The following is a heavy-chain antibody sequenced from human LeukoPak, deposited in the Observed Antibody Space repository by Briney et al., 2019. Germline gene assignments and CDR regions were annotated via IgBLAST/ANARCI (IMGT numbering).Heavy chain of an antibody. CDR3: ARQLVPMGDTFDI. D-gene: IGHD2-2*01. CDR2: IYSGGST. CDR1: GFTVSSNY. J-gene: IGHJ3*02. Sequence: PGGSLRLSCAASGFTVSSNYMSWVRQAQGKGLEWVSVIYSGGSTYYADSVKGRFTISRDNSKNTLDLQMNSLRAEDTAVYYCARQLVPMGDTFDIWGQGTMVTVSS. V-gene: IGHV3-66*04.